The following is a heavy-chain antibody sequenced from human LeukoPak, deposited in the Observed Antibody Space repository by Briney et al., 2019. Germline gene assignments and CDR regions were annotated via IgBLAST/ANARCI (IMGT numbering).Heavy chain of an antibody. V-gene: IGHV3-23*01. CDR2: VNTGGGST. Sequence: PGGSLRLSCAASGFTFISYAMSWVRQAPGKGLEWVSTVNTGGGSTYYADSVKGRFTISRDNSKNTLYLQMNSLRAEDTAIYHCARLGREGYSYAYFDYWGQGTLVTVSS. J-gene: IGHJ4*02. D-gene: IGHD5-18*01. CDR1: GFTFISYA. CDR3: ARLGREGYSYAYFDY.